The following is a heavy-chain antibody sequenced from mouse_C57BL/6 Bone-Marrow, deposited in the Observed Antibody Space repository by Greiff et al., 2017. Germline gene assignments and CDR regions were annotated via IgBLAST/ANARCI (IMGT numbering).Heavy chain of an antibody. CDR2: IYPRSGNT. V-gene: IGHV1-81*01. CDR1: GYTFTSYG. CDR3: ARERDSSYYFDY. D-gene: IGHD3-2*01. Sequence: VKLVESGAELARPGASVKLSCKASGYTFTSYGISWVKQRTGQGLEWIGEIYPRSGNTYYNEKFKGKATLTADKSSSTAYMELRSLTSEDSAVYFCARERDSSYYFDYWGQGTTLTVSS. J-gene: IGHJ2*01.